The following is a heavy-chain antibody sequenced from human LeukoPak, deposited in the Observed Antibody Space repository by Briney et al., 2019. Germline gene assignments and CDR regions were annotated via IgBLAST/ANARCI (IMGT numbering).Heavy chain of an antibody. CDR1: GGSFSSYY. V-gene: IGHV4-39*01. Sequence: SETLSLTCAVYGGSFSSYYWGWIRQPPGKGLEWIGSIYYSGSTYYNPSLKSRVTISVDTSKNQFSLKLSSVTAADTAVYYCARQLGGSWYRGWFDPWGQGTLVTVSS. D-gene: IGHD6-13*01. CDR3: ARQLGGSWYRGWFDP. J-gene: IGHJ5*02. CDR2: IYYSGST.